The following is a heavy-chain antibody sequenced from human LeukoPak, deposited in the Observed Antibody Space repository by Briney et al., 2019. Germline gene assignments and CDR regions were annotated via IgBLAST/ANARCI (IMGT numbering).Heavy chain of an antibody. J-gene: IGHJ4*02. CDR3: AKAGSGWYEDYFDY. D-gene: IGHD6-19*01. V-gene: IGHV3-9*01. CDR1: GFTFDDYA. CDR2: ISWNSGSI. Sequence: GGSLRLPCAASGFTFDDYAMHWVRQAPGKGLEWVSGISWNSGSIGYADSVKGRFTISRDNAKNSLYLQMNSLRAEDTALYYCAKAGSGWYEDYFDYWGQGTLVTVSS.